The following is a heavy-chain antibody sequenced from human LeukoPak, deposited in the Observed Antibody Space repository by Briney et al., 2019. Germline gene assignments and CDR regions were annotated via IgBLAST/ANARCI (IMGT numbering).Heavy chain of an antibody. CDR1: GYPFTSYD. J-gene: IGHJ5*02. D-gene: IGHD6-6*01. CDR3: ARAIRADRRGSWFDP. CDR2: MNPNSGNT. V-gene: IGHV1-8*03. Sequence: ASVKVSCKASGYPFTSYDINWVRQATGQGLEWMGWMNPNSGNTGYAQKFQGRVTFSRNTSITTAYMELSSLRSEDTAVYYCARAIRADRRGSWFDPWGQGTLVTVSS.